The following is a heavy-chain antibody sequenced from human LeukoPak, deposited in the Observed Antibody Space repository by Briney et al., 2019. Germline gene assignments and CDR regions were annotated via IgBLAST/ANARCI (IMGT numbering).Heavy chain of an antibody. CDR1: GGTFSSYA. V-gene: IGHV1-18*01. J-gene: IGHJ4*02. CDR3: ARGYYDSFDY. CDR2: ISAYNGNT. D-gene: IGHD3-22*01. Sequence: GSSVKVSCKASGGTFSSYAISWVRQAPGQGLEWMGWISAYNGNTNYAQKLQGRVTMTTDTSTSTAYMELRSLRSDDTAVYYCARGYYDSFDYWGQGTLVTVSS.